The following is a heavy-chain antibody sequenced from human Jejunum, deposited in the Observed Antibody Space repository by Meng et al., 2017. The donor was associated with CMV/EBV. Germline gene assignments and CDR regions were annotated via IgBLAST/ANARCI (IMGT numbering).Heavy chain of an antibody. V-gene: IGHV4-59*01. D-gene: IGHD2/OR15-2a*01. J-gene: IGHJ3*01. Sequence: VSGVSLMGSYWTWLRQSPEKGLEWLGSIFYTGTTTYNPSLKSRVTISVDTSKNQLSLRLTSATAADTAVYFCARKSEYNEGGCDVWGQGAMVTVSS. CDR1: GVSLMGSY. CDR3: ARKSEYNEGGCDV. CDR2: IFYTGTT.